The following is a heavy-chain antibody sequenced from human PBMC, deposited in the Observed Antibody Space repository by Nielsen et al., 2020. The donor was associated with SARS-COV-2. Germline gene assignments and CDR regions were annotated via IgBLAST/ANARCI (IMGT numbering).Heavy chain of an antibody. CDR1: GFTFSSYW. Sequence: GESLKISCAASGFTFSSYWMSWVRQAPGKGLEWVAHIKQDGNEKYYVDSVEGRFTISRDNAKNSLYLQMDTLRAEDTAVYYCAREFVGGSFSDYWGQGTLVTVSS. CDR3: AREFVGGSFSDY. CDR2: IKQDGNEK. D-gene: IGHD1-26*01. V-gene: IGHV3-7*01. J-gene: IGHJ4*02.